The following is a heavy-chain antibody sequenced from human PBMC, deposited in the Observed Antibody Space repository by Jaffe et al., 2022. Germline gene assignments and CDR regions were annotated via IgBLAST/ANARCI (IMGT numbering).Heavy chain of an antibody. CDR3: ARDGGACSGGSCYGAPALDY. CDR2: IYYSGST. V-gene: IGHV4-61*01. D-gene: IGHD2-15*01. J-gene: IGHJ4*02. Sequence: QVQLQASGPGLVKPSETLSLTCTVSGGSVSSGSYYWSWIRQPPGKGLEWIGYIYYSGSTNYNPSLKSRVTISVDTSKNQFSLKLSSVTATDTAVYYCARDGGACSGGSCYGAPALDYWGQGTLVTVSS. CDR1: GGSVSSGSYY.